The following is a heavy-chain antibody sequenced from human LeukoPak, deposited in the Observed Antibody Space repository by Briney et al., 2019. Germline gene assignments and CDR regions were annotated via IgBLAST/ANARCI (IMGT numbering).Heavy chain of an antibody. CDR3: ANGQLELPLGIDY. J-gene: IGHJ4*02. Sequence: PGGSLRLSCAASGFTFSSYAMSWVRQAPGKGLEWVSGISGSGGSTYYADSVKGRFTISRDNSKNTLYPQMNSLRAEDTAVYYCANGQLELPLGIDYWGQGTLVTVSS. CDR1: GFTFSSYA. CDR2: ISGSGGST. D-gene: IGHD1-1*01. V-gene: IGHV3-23*01.